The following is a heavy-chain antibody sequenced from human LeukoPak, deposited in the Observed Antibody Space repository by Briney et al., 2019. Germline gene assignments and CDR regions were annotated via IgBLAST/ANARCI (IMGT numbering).Heavy chain of an antibody. V-gene: IGHV1-69*13. CDR1: GGTFSSYA. J-gene: IGHJ3*02. D-gene: IGHD2-2*01. Sequence: GASVKVSCKASGGTFSSYAISWVRQAPGQGLEWMGGIIPIFGTANYAQKFQGRVTITADESTSTAYMELSSLRSEDTAVYYCDCSSTGCPLDTFDIWGQGTMVTVSS. CDR3: DCSSTGCPLDTFDI. CDR2: IIPIFGTA.